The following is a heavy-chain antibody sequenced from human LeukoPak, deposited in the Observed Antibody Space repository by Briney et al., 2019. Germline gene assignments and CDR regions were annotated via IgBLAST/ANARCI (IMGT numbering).Heavy chain of an antibody. CDR2: ISSSSSYI. J-gene: IGHJ4*02. CDR3: ARGYYYDSSGLTDY. D-gene: IGHD3-22*01. Sequence: PGGPLRLSCAASGFTVSSNYMSWVRQAPGKGLEWDSSISSSSSYIYYADSVKGRFTISRDNAKNSLYLQMNSLRAEDTAVYYCARGYYYDSSGLTDYWGQGTLVTVSS. V-gene: IGHV3-21*01. CDR1: GFTVSSNY.